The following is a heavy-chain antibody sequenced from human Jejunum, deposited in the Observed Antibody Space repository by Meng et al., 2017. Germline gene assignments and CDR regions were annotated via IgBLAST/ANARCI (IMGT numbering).Heavy chain of an antibody. CDR1: VFSVSSANYQ. V-gene: IGHV4-61*01. CDR3: ARDHWGSLDY. Sequence: QVQLAESGPCLVRPSETLSLICTVSVFSVSSANYQWGWIRQPTGKGLEWIGYASTNYNPSLKSRVTISLDTSKNQFSLKLTSVTAADTAVYYCARDHWGSLDYWGQGILVTVSS. J-gene: IGHJ4*02. D-gene: IGHD7-27*01. CDR2: AST.